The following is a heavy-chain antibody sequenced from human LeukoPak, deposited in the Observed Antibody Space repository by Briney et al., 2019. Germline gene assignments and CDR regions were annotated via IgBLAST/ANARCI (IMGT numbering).Heavy chain of an antibody. CDR3: AKERYYYDSSGYYDY. V-gene: IGHV3-23*01. CDR1: GFTFSSYA. J-gene: IGHJ4*02. D-gene: IGHD3-22*01. CDR2: ISGSGGST. Sequence: GGSLRLSCTASGFTFSSYAMSWVRQAPGKGLEWVSAISGSGGSTYYADSVKGRFTISRDNSKNTLYLQMNSLRAEDTAVYYCAKERYYYDSSGYYDYWGQGTLVTVSS.